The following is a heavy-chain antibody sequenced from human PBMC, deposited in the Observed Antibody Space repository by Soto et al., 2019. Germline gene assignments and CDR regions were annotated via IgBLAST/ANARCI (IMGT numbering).Heavy chain of an antibody. J-gene: IGHJ4*02. Sequence: GGSLRLSCTASGFTFGDYAMSWFRQAPGKGLEWVGFIRSKAYGGTTEYAASVKGRFTISRDDSKSIAYLQMNSLKTEDTAVYYCTRVHYDFWSGYYTGFLGYFDYWGQGTLVTVSS. CDR1: GFTFGDYA. V-gene: IGHV3-49*03. CDR2: IRSKAYGGTT. CDR3: TRVHYDFWSGYYTGFLGYFDY. D-gene: IGHD3-3*01.